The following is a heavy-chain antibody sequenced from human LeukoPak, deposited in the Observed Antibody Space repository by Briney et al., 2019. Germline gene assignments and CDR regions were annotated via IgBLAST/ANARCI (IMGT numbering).Heavy chain of an antibody. CDR3: ARGIAVETMYGMDV. D-gene: IGHD6-19*01. J-gene: IGHJ6*02. CDR2: ISSSSTYV. CDR1: GFTFSSYS. Sequence: GGSLRLSCAASGFTFSSYSLNWVRQAPGKGLEWVSSISSSSTYVYYADSVKGRFTISRDNAKNSLYLQMNSLRAEDTAVYYCARGIAVETMYGMDVWGQGTTVTVSS. V-gene: IGHV3-21*01.